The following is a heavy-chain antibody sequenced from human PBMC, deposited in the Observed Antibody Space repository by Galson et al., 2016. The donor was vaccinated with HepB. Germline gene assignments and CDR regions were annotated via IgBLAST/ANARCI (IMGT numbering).Heavy chain of an antibody. D-gene: IGHD3-10*01. V-gene: IGHV4-34*01. Sequence: SETLSLTCAVYGGSFSDYFWSWIRQSPGKGLEWIGEINHRGKTNYNQSLKSRVTISVDTSKNQFSLKLNSVTAADTAVYYCAREAMGLLWFRRALDYWAQGTLVTVSS. J-gene: IGHJ4*02. CDR3: AREAMGLLWFRRALDY. CDR1: GGSFSDYF. CDR2: INHRGKT.